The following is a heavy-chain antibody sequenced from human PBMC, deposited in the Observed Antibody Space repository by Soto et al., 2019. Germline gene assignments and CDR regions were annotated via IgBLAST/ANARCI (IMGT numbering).Heavy chain of an antibody. CDR2: SNPSGGST. V-gene: IGHV1-46*01. CDR1: GYTFTSYY. CDR3: ARDPGQSSGSYYHYGMHV. Sequence: ASVKVSCKASGYTFTSYYMHWVRHAPGQGLEWMGISNPSGGSTSYAQKFQGRYSRTRDTSTSTVYLQRSSLRSEDAAVYYCARDPGQSSGSYYHYGMHVSGQATTVTVSS. D-gene: IGHD6-19*01. J-gene: IGHJ6*02.